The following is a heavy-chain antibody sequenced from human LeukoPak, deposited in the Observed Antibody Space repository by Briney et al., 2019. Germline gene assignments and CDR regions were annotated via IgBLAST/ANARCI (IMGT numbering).Heavy chain of an antibody. CDR3: ARDARGIVVDYYGMDV. J-gene: IGHJ6*02. Sequence: GGSLRLSCAASGFTFSSYWMSWVRQAPGKGLEWVANIKQDGSEKYYVDSVKGRFTISRDNAKNSLYLQMNSLRAEDTAVYYCARDARGIVVDYYGMDVWGQGTTVTVSS. V-gene: IGHV3-7*01. D-gene: IGHD2-2*01. CDR2: IKQDGSEK. CDR1: GFTFSSYW.